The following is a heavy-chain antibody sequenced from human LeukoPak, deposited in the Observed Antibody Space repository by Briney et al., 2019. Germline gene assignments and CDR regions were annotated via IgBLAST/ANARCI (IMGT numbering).Heavy chain of an antibody. D-gene: IGHD5-12*01. V-gene: IGHV3-23*01. CDR3: AKGFKPGLSIVATIFDY. J-gene: IGHJ4*02. CDR2: ISGSGGST. CDR1: GFTFSSYA. Sequence: PGGSLRLSCAASGFTFSSYAMSWVRQAPGKGLEWVSAISGSGGSTYYADSVKGRFTISRDNSKNTLYLQMNSLRAEDTAVYYCAKGFKPGLSIVATIFDYWGQGTLVTVSS.